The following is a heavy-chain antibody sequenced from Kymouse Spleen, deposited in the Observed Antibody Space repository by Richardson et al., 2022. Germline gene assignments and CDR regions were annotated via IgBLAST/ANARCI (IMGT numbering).Heavy chain of an antibody. CDR1: GFTFSSYG. D-gene: IGHD6-19*01. Sequence: QVQLVESGGGVVQPGRSLRLSCAASGFTFSSYGMHWVRQAPGKGLEWVAVIWYDGSNKYYADSVKGRFTISRDNSKNTLYLQMNSLRAEDTAVYYCARDVAYSSGWYEFDYWGQGTLVTVSS. CDR3: ARDVAYSSGWYEFDY. CDR2: IWYDGSNK. V-gene: IGHV3-33*01. J-gene: IGHJ4*02.